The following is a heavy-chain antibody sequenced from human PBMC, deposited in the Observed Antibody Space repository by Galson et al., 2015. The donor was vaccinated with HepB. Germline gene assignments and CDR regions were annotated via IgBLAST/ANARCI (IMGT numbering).Heavy chain of an antibody. CDR3: TTDVYYSTYWSWLDP. Sequence: SLRLSCAASGFPFNNAWMTWVRQAPGMGLEWVGRIKSKTDGETTDYDAPVKGRFPISRDDSKNRLYLQMNSLKTEDTAVYYCTTDVYYSTYWSWLDPWGQGTLVTVSS. V-gene: IGHV3-15*01. CDR1: GFPFNNAW. J-gene: IGHJ5*02. D-gene: IGHD2-8*02. CDR2: IKSKTDGETT.